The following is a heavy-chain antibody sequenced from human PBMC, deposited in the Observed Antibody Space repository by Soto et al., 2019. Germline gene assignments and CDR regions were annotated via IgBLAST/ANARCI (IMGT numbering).Heavy chain of an antibody. D-gene: IGHD3-3*01. CDR2: IWSDGSNQ. CDR3: ARDRHSMYYDFWSGYLQKHFSYYYGMDV. V-gene: IGHV3-30*02. CDR1: GFTFSSFG. Sequence: GGSLRLSCAASGFTFSSFGMHWVRQAPGKGLEWVALIWSDGSNQYYTDSVKGRFTISRDDSKNTLYLQMNSLRAEDTAVYYCARDRHSMYYDFWSGYLQKHFSYYYGMDVRGQGTTVTVSS. J-gene: IGHJ6*02.